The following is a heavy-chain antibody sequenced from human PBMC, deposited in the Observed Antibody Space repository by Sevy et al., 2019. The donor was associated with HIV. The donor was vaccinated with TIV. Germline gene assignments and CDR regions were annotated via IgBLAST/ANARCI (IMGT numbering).Heavy chain of an antibody. V-gene: IGHV3-33*08. CDR3: AREKVDTSMIFVEYYGMDV. Sequence: GGSLRLSCAASGFTFNNYAMSWVRQAPGKGLEGVAVIRYDGSNKHYGDSVKGRFTISRDNSKNALYLQMSSLRAEDTAVYYCAREKVDTSMIFVEYYGMDVWGQGTTVTVSS. CDR2: IRYDGSNK. D-gene: IGHD5-18*01. J-gene: IGHJ6*02. CDR1: GFTFNNYA.